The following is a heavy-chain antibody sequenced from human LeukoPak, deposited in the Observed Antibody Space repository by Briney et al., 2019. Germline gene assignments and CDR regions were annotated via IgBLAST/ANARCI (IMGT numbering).Heavy chain of an antibody. CDR1: GFPFSSYA. Sequence: GSLRLSCAASGFPFSSYAMHWVRQAPGKGLEGVAVISYDGSNKYYADSVKGRFTISRDNSKNTLYLQMNSLGAEDTAVYYCVRTWGSGYSAPPGDWGQGSLVTVSS. J-gene: IGHJ4*02. V-gene: IGHV3-30-3*01. CDR2: ISYDGSNK. D-gene: IGHD6-13*01. CDR3: VRTWGSGYSAPPGD.